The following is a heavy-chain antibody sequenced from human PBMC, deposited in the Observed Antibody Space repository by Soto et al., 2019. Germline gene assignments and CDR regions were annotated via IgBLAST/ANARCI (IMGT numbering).Heavy chain of an antibody. CDR2: IWHDGSNK. D-gene: IGHD1-26*01. Sequence: PGGSLRLSCAASGFAFNNYGMHWVRQAPGKGLEWVALIWHDGSNKGYADSVKGRFTISRDNSKNTLNLQMNSLRVEDTAVYYCTRAAIRGELLEYRGQGTQVTVSS. CDR3: TRAAIRGELLEY. CDR1: GFAFNNYG. J-gene: IGHJ4*02. V-gene: IGHV3-33*01.